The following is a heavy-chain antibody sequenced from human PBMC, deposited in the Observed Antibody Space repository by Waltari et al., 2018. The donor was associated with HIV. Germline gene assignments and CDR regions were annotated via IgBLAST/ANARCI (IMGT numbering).Heavy chain of an antibody. D-gene: IGHD2-15*01. CDR2: ISYDGSNK. Sequence: QVQLVESGGGVVQPGRSLGLSCAASGFTFSSYGMNWVRQATGKGLEWVGVISYDGSNKYYADSVKGRFTISRDNSKNTLYLQMNSLRAEDTAVYYCAKGPIGYCSGGSCYYFDYWGQGTLVTVSS. V-gene: IGHV3-30*18. CDR3: AKGPIGYCSGGSCYYFDY. J-gene: IGHJ4*02. CDR1: GFTFSSYG.